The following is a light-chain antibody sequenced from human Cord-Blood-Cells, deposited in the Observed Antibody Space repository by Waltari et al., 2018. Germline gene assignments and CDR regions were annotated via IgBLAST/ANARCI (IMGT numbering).Light chain of an antibody. CDR3: SSYTSSSTLYV. J-gene: IGLJ1*01. V-gene: IGLV2-14*01. Sequence: QSALTQPASVSGSPGQPITISCTGTSSDVGGYNYVSWYQPHPGKAPKLMIYEVSNRPSGVSNRFSGSKSGNTASLTISGLQAEDEADYYCSSYTSSSTLYVFGTGTKVTVL. CDR1: SSDVGGYNY. CDR2: EVS.